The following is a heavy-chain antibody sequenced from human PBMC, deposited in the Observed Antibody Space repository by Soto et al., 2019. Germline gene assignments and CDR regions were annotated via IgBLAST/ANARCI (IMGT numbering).Heavy chain of an antibody. V-gene: IGHV4-30-2*01. D-gene: IGHD6-13*01. CDR3: ARLVGNSWLDY. J-gene: IGHJ4*02. Sequence: PSETLSLTCAVSGGSISSGGYSWSWIWQPPGKGLEWIGYIYHSGSTYYNPSLKSRVTISVDRSKNQFSLKLTSVTAADTAVYYCARLVGNSWLDYWGQGTLVTVSS. CDR1: GGSISSGGYS. CDR2: IYHSGST.